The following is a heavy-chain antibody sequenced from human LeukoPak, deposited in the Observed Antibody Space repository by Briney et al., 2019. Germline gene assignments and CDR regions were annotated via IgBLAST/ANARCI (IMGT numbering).Heavy chain of an antibody. D-gene: IGHD2-15*01. V-gene: IGHV5-51*01. J-gene: IGHJ4*02. CDR2: IYPGDSDT. CDR1: GYIFASYR. Sequence: FNSSGYIFASYRIGWVRQMPGKGLEWMGIIYPGDSDTRYSPSLQGQVTISVDKSTRTAYLQWSSLKASDTAMYYCAGRDCSGGSVFYYDYWGAGEPGSVSS. CDR3: AGRDCSGGSVFYYDY.